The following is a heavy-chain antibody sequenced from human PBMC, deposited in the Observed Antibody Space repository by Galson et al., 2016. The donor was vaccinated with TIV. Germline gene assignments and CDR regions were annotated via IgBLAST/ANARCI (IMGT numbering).Heavy chain of an antibody. J-gene: IGHJ4*02. CDR1: GDTFRTYT. Sequence: SVKVSCKASGDTFRTYTISWVRQAPGQGLEWMGGIIPLHGLSNHAQKLQGRVTITADEPTSTISMVLSSLRSEDTAVYYCARHREWDWELSHWGQGTLVTVSS. D-gene: IGHD1-26*01. V-gene: IGHV1-69*10. CDR3: ARHREWDWELSH. CDR2: IIPLHGLS.